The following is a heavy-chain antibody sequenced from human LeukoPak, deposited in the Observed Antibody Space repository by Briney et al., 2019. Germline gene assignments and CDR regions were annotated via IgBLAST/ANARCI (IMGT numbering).Heavy chain of an antibody. CDR1: GFTVSNYW. J-gene: IGHJ6*02. CDR3: ARDNWGIAATGTYGMDV. V-gene: IGHV3-7*03. Sequence: PGGSLRLSCAASGFTVSNYWMSWVRQAPGEGLEWVACIHQNGGTEYYVDSVKGRFTISRDNAKNSLYLQMNSLGAEDTALYYCARDNWGIAATGTYGMDVWGQGTTVTVSS. D-gene: IGHD6-13*01. CDR2: IHQNGGTE.